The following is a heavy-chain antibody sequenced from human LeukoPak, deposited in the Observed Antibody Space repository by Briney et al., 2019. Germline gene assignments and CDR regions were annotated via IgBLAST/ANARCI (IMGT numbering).Heavy chain of an antibody. CDR3: ARAGVITAADY. CDR2: MNHSGGST. Sequence: GSVKVSCKASGYTFTSYYIHWVRQAPGQGLEWMAIMNHSGGSTSSAQKFQGRVTMTRDTSTSTVYMELSGLRSEDTAVYYCARAGVITAADYWGQGTLVTVS. V-gene: IGHV1-46*01. CDR1: GYTFTSYY. D-gene: IGHD3-16*02. J-gene: IGHJ4*02.